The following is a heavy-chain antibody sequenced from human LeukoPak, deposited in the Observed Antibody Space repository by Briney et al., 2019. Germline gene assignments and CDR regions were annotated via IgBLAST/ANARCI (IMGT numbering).Heavy chain of an antibody. D-gene: IGHD6-6*01. V-gene: IGHV3-66*01. Sequence: GGSLRLSCAASGFTVSSNYMSWVRQAPGKGLEWVSVIYSGGSTYYADSVKGRFTISRDNANNSVNLQINSLRAEDTAVYYCARAWEYRRSLGHYHYYMDVWGKGTTVIVSS. CDR3: ARAWEYRRSLGHYHYYMDV. J-gene: IGHJ6*03. CDR1: GFTVSSNY. CDR2: IYSGGST.